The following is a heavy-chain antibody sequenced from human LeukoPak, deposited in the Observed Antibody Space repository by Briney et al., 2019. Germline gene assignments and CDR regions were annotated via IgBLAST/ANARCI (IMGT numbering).Heavy chain of an antibody. CDR2: IGSSGGGR. Sequence: GGSLRLSCEASGLTFNNYAMHWVRQSSGKGLEWVSGIGSSGGGRNYADSVKGRFTISRDTSKDTVYLQMDSLRAEDTAIYYCAKEPVVRGAAAGTPYYFDYWGQGTLVTVSS. D-gene: IGHD6-13*01. CDR1: GLTFNNYA. CDR3: AKEPVVRGAAAGTPYYFDY. J-gene: IGHJ4*02. V-gene: IGHV3-23*01.